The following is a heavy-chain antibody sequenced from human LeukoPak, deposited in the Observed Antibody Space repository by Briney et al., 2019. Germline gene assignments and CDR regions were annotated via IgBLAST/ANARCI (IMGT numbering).Heavy chain of an antibody. Sequence: KPGGSLRLSCAASGFTFSSYTMSWVRQAPGKGLEWVSSISRSSDYINYADSVKGRFTISRDNAKNSLYLQMNSLRAEDTSVYYCATRRVLTGYYYFDYWGQGTLVTVSS. V-gene: IGHV3-21*01. CDR2: ISRSSDYI. CDR3: ATRRVLTGYYYFDY. CDR1: GFTFSSYT. D-gene: IGHD3-9*01. J-gene: IGHJ4*02.